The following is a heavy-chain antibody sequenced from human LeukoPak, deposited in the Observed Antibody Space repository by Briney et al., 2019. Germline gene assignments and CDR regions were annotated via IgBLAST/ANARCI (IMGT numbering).Heavy chain of an antibody. J-gene: IGHJ6*03. CDR3: ARDRNGDYDYYYYMDV. Sequence: ASVKVSCKASGYTFTSYYMHWVRQAPGQGLEWMGIINPSGGSTSYAQKFQGRVTMTRDTSTSTVYMELSSLRSEDTAVYYCARDRNGDYDYYYYMDVWGKGTTVTVSS. CDR1: GYTFTSYY. V-gene: IGHV1-46*01. D-gene: IGHD4-17*01. CDR2: INPSGGST.